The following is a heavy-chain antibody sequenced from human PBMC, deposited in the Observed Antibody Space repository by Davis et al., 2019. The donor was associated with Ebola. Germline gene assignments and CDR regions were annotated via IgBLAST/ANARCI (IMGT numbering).Heavy chain of an antibody. CDR1: GFTFSSYA. D-gene: IGHD2-8*01. V-gene: IGHV3-30*04. CDR2: ISYDGSNK. Sequence: PGGSLRLSCAASGFTFSSYAMHWVRQAPGKGLEWVAVISYDGSNKYYADSVKGRFTISRDNSKNTLYLQMNSLRAEDTAVYYCARDATRSNGDLDYWGQGTLVTVSS. J-gene: IGHJ4*02. CDR3: ARDATRSNGDLDY.